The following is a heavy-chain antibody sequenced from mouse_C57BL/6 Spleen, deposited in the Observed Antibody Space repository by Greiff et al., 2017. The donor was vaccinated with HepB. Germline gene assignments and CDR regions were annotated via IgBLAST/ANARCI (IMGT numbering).Heavy chain of an antibody. V-gene: IGHV7-3*01. J-gene: IGHJ1*03. D-gene: IGHD1-1*01. Sequence: EVMLVESGGGLVQPGGSLSLSCAASGFTFTDYYMSWVRQPPGKALEWLGFIRNKANGYTTEYSASVKGRFTISRDKSQSILYLQMNALRAEDSATYYCARYYYYGSSYNWYFDVWGTGTTVTVSS. CDR3: ARYYYYGSSYNWYFDV. CDR2: IRNKANGYTT. CDR1: GFTFTDYY.